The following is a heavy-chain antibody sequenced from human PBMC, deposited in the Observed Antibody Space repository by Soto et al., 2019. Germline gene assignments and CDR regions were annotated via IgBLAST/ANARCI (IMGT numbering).Heavy chain of an antibody. CDR2: ISNDGTNK. J-gene: IGHJ5*02. CDR1: GITFSAYA. V-gene: IGHV3-30*03. D-gene: IGHD3-10*01. Sequence: QVQLVESGGGVVQPGTSLRLSCAASGITFSAYAMHWVRQAPGKGLEWVAVISNDGTNKYYADSVKGRFTISRDNSKNTMYLQMNSLRAEDTSVYHCVWVGELLPWGHGTLVTVSS. CDR3: VWVGELLP.